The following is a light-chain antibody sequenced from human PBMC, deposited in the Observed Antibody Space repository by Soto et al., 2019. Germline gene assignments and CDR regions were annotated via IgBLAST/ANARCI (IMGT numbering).Light chain of an antibody. J-gene: IGKJ1*01. Sequence: DIQLTQSPSTLSASVGDRVTITCRASRSIINWLAWYQQKSGKGPKLLIYKASNLQTGVPSRFSGSGYGTEFTLNISRLQPDDVATYYCQQYSDNWTFGQGTKVDIX. CDR2: KAS. CDR3: QQYSDNWT. CDR1: RSIINW. V-gene: IGKV1-5*03.